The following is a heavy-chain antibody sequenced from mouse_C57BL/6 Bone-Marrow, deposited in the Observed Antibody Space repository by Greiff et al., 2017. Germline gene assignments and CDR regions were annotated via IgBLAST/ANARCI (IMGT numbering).Heavy chain of an antibody. D-gene: IGHD1-3*01. CDR1: GHAFSTYW. Sequence: VQLQQSGAGLVKPGASVKISCKASGHAFSTYWMSWVKQRPGKGLEWVGQLHPGDGDTNYNGKFKGKATLTADKSSSTAYMQLSSLTCEDSAVYCCAREWDYFDYWGQGTTLTVSS. V-gene: IGHV1-80*01. J-gene: IGHJ2*01. CDR2: LHPGDGDT. CDR3: AREWDYFDY.